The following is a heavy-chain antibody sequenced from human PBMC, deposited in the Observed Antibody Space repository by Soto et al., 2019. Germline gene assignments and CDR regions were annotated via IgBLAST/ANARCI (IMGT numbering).Heavy chain of an antibody. V-gene: IGHV4-39*02. CDR1: GGSVSSSSYY. D-gene: IGHD5-18*01. J-gene: IGHJ4*02. CDR2: VYYSGST. CDR3: AREYTYGSNFFDC. Sequence: SETLSLTCTVSGGSVSSSSYYWGWVRQPPGKGLEWIGSVYYSGSTYYNPSLESRVTISVDTSKNQFSLSLMSVTAADTAVYCCAREYTYGSNFFDCWGQGALVTVSS.